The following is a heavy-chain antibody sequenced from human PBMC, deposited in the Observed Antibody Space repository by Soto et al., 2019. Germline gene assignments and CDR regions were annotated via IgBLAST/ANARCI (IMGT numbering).Heavy chain of an antibody. CDR3: ARAQVRYFDWLHNYVDY. CDR2: IYYSGST. CDR1: GGSISSGDYY. J-gene: IGHJ4*02. Sequence: QVQLQESGPGLVKPSQTLSLTCTVSGGSISSGDYYWSWIRQPPGKGLEWIGYIYYSGSTYYNPFLKSRVSISVDTSKNQFSLKLSSVTAADTAVSYCARAQVRYFDWLHNYVDYCGQGTLVTVSS. V-gene: IGHV4-30-4*01. D-gene: IGHD3-9*01.